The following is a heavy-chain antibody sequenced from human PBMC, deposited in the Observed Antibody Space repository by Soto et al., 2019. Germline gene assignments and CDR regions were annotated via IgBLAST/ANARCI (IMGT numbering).Heavy chain of an antibody. Sequence: GESLKISCKGSGYSFTSYWIGWVRQMPGKGLEWKGIIYPGDSDTRYGPSFQGQVTISADKSISTAYLQWSSLKASDTAMYYCARHRSSSWYASSDAFDIWGQGTMVTVSS. CDR1: GYSFTSYW. V-gene: IGHV5-51*01. D-gene: IGHD6-13*01. J-gene: IGHJ3*02. CDR2: IYPGDSDT. CDR3: ARHRSSSWYASSDAFDI.